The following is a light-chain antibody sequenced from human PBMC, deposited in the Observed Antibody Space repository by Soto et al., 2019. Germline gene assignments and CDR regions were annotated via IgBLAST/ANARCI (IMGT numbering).Light chain of an antibody. CDR2: DVS. Sequence: QPASVSGSPGQSITISCTGTSSDVGGYNYVSWYQQHPGKAPKLMIYDVSNRPSGVSNRFSGSKSGNTASLTISGLQAEDEADYYCSSYTSSSTKVFGTGTKLTVL. V-gene: IGLV2-14*01. CDR1: SSDVGGYNY. CDR3: SSYTSSSTKV. J-gene: IGLJ1*01.